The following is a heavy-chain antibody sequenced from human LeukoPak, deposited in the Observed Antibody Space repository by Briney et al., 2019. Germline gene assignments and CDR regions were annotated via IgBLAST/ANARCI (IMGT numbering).Heavy chain of an antibody. D-gene: IGHD3-10*01. J-gene: IGHJ3*02. CDR2: IYPGDSDT. CDR1: GYTFTSYW. Sequence: GESLKISCKGSGYTFTSYWIGWVRQMPGKGLEWMGIIYPGDSDTRYSPSLQGQVTISADRSIRTASLQWSSLKAADTAMYYCARKTGGSGSYKGVFDIWGQGTMVTVSS. V-gene: IGHV5-51*01. CDR3: ARKTGGSGSYKGVFDI.